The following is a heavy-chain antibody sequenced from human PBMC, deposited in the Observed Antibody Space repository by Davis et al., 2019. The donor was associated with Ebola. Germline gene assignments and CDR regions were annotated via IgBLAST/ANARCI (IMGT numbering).Heavy chain of an antibody. CDR1: GFTFSSYS. CDR3: AKESQRAMIVVGFDY. J-gene: IGHJ4*02. Sequence: PGGSLRLSCAASGFTFSSYSMNWVRQAPGKGLEWVSYISSSSSTTYYADSVKGRFTISRDNSKNTLYLQMNSLRAEDTAVYYCAKESQRAMIVVGFDYWGQGTLVTVSS. CDR2: ISSSSSTT. D-gene: IGHD3-22*01. V-gene: IGHV3-48*01.